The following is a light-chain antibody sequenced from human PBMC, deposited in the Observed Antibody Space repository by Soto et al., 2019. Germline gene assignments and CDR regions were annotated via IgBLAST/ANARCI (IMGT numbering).Light chain of an antibody. CDR3: QQRSNYIT. CDR2: DAS. CDR1: QSIDNY. J-gene: IGKJ5*01. V-gene: IGKV3-11*01. Sequence: EVVLTQSPATLSLSPGERATLSCRASQSIDNYLAWYQQQPGQAPRLLIYDASNRATGIPARFSGSGSGTDFTLTISSLEPEDFGVYYCQQRSNYITFGQGTRLEIE.